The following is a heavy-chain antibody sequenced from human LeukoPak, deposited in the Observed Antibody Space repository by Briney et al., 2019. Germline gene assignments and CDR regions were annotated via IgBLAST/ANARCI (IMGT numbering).Heavy chain of an antibody. CDR2: IYYSGST. Sequence: GLEWIGSIYYSGSTYYNPSLKSRVTISVDTSKNQFSLKLSSVTAADTAVYYCAEESSSQIYWGQGTLVTVSS. V-gene: IGHV4-39*01. D-gene: IGHD6-13*01. J-gene: IGHJ4*02. CDR3: AEESSSQIY.